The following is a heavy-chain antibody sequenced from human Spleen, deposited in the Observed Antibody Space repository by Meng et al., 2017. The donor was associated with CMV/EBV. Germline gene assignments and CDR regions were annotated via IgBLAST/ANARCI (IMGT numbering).Heavy chain of an antibody. J-gene: IGHJ6*02. Sequence: KVSCKGSGYSFTSYWIGWVRQMPGKGLEWMGIIYPGDSDTRYSPSFQGQVTISADKSISTAYLQWSTLKASDTATYYCARTGVTIFGPGGYYGLDLWGQGTTVTVSS. CDR2: IYPGDSDT. CDR3: ARTGVTIFGPGGYYGLDL. V-gene: IGHV5-51*01. D-gene: IGHD3-3*01. CDR1: GYSFTSYW.